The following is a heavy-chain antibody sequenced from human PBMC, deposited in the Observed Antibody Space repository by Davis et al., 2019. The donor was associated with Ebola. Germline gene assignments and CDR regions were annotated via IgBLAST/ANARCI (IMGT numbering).Heavy chain of an antibody. CDR2: IYPDDSDT. J-gene: IGHJ4*02. Sequence: ESLKISCKGSGYRFTSYWIGWVRQMPGKGLEWMGIIYPDDSDTRYSPSFQGQVTISADESINTAYLQWSSLKASDTAMYYCARGTSLARNFDYWGQGTLVTVSS. CDR3: ARGTSLARNFDY. CDR1: GYRFTSYW. V-gene: IGHV5-51*01. D-gene: IGHD3-3*02.